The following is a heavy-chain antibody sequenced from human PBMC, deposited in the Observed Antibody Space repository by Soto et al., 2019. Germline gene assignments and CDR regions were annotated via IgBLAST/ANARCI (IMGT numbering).Heavy chain of an antibody. D-gene: IGHD2-2*01. CDR3: AKDSSDYQLLSVPDPYYYYGMDV. V-gene: IGHV3-30-3*01. Sequence: PGGFLRLSCAASGFTFSIYAMHWVRQAPGKGLEWVAVISYDGSNKYYADSVKGRFTISRDNSKNTLYLQMNSLRAEDTAVYYCAKDSSDYQLLSVPDPYYYYGMDVWGQGTTVTVSS. J-gene: IGHJ6*02. CDR2: ISYDGSNK. CDR1: GFTFSIYA.